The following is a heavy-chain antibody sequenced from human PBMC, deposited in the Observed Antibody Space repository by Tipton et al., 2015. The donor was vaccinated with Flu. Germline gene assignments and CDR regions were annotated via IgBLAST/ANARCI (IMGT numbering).Heavy chain of an antibody. J-gene: IGHJ6*02. CDR2: IIPILGIA. Sequence: QSEPEVKKPGSSVKVSCKASGGTFSSYAISWVRQAPGQGLEWMGGIIPILGIANYAQKFQGRVTITADESTSTAYMELSSLRSEDTAVYYCARDRKVRGMDGMDVWGQGTTVTVSS. CDR1: GGTFSSYA. D-gene: IGHD3-10*01. V-gene: IGHV1-69*01. CDR3: ARDRKVRGMDGMDV.